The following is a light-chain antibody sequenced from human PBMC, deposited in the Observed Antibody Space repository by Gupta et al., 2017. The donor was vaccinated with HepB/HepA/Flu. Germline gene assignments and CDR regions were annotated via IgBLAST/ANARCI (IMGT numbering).Light chain of an antibody. J-gene: IGKJ4*01. CDR1: QGIYSY. V-gene: IGKV1-9*01. CDR2: AAS. Sequence: DIHLTQSPSFLAASVGDRVTISCRASQGIYSYLAWYQQTPGKAPKLLIYAASTLQSGVPSRFSGSGSGTEFTLTINSLQPEDFATYYCQQLNSYPLFGGGTKVEIK. CDR3: QQLNSYPL.